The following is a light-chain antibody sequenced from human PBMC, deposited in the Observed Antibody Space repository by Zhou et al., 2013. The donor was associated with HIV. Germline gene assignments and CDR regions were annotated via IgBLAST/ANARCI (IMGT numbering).Light chain of an antibody. CDR3: QQYGSSPFT. CDR2: GAS. Sequence: IVLTQSPDTLSLSPGGRATLSCRASQTISSNYLAWYQQQPGQAPRLLIYGASVRAPGIPDRFIGSGSGTDFTLTISRLEPEDFAVYYCQQYGSSPFTFGGGTKVEIK. CDR1: QTISSNY. J-gene: IGKJ4*01. V-gene: IGKV3-20*01.